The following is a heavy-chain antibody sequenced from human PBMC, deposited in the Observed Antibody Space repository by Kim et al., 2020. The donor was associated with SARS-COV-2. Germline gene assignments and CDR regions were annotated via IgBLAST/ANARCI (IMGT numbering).Heavy chain of an antibody. Sequence: GGSLRLSCAASGFTFSDYAMSWVRQTPGEGLEWVSAISGSGGGTYYADDVEGRFTISRDNSRNTLYLQINSLRVDDTAVYYCAKGRYDFWRGYRQDDAF. CDR3: AKGRYDFWRGYRQDDAF. V-gene: IGHV3-23*01. D-gene: IGHD3-3*01. CDR1: GFTFSDYA. J-gene: IGHJ3*01. CDR2: ISGSGGGT.